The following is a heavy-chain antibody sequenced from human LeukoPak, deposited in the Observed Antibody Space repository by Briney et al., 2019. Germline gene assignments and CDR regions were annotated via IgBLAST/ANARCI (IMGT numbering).Heavy chain of an antibody. CDR2: MYYSRST. CDR1: GGSISGYY. V-gene: IGHV4-59*08. Sequence: SETLSLTCTVSGGSISGYYWSWIRQSPGKGLVWIGYMYYSRSTNYNPSLKSRVTMSVGMSKNQFSLKLSSVTAADTALYYCARHFTYYYDSSGYPRDAFDIWGQGTMVTVSS. J-gene: IGHJ3*02. D-gene: IGHD3-22*01. CDR3: ARHFTYYYDSSGYPRDAFDI.